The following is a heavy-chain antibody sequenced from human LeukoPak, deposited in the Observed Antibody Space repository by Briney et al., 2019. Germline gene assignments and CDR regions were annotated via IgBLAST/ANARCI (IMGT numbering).Heavy chain of an antibody. J-gene: IGHJ4*02. V-gene: IGHV4-59*01. D-gene: IGHD1-14*01. Sequence: SEALSLTCTVSGGSISSYYWSWIRQPPGKGLEWIGYIYYSGSTNYNPSLKSRVTISVDTSKNQFSLKLSSVTAADTAVYYCARRNSVTVAFDYWGQGTLVTVSS. CDR1: GGSISSYY. CDR2: IYYSGST. CDR3: ARRNSVTVAFDY.